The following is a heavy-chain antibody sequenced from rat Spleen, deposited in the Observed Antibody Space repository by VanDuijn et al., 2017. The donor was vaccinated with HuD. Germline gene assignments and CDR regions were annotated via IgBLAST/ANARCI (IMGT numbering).Heavy chain of an antibody. J-gene: IGHJ4*01. CDR1: GFTFSNYG. CDR3: ARHNSGYGVMDA. D-gene: IGHD4-3*01. CDR2: ISSGGGGT. Sequence: EVQLVESGGGLVQPGRSLKLSCVASGFTFSNYGMAWVRQAPTKGLEWVATISSGGGGTYYPDSVKGRFTISRDNAKSTLYLQMDSLRSDDTATYYCARHNSGYGVMDAWGQGPSVTVSS. V-gene: IGHV5-29*01.